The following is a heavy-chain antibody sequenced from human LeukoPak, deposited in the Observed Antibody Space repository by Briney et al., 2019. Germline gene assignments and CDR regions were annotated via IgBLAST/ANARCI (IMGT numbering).Heavy chain of an antibody. D-gene: IGHD5-18*01. CDR1: GYTFTGYY. V-gene: IGHV1-2*02. Sequence: VASVKVSCKASGYTFTGYYMHWVRQAPGQGLEWMGWINPNSGGTNYAQKFQGGVTMTRDTSISTAYMQLSRLRSDDTAVYYCARGYSYGYYYYGMDVWGQGTTVTVSS. CDR3: ARGYSYGYYYYGMDV. CDR2: INPNSGGT. J-gene: IGHJ6*02.